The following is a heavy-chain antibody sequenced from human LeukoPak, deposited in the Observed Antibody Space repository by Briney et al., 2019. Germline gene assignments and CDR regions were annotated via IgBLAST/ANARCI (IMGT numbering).Heavy chain of an antibody. Sequence: SETLSLTCTVSGGSISSYYWSWIRQPPGKGLELIGYIYYSGITNYNPSLKRRVTISVDTSKNQFSLKLSSVTAEDTAVYYCARDRPGYCSSTSCSEGYYYYMDVWGKGATVTVSS. J-gene: IGHJ6*03. CDR2: IYYSGIT. CDR1: GGSISSYY. V-gene: IGHV4-59*01. D-gene: IGHD2-2*01. CDR3: ARDRPGYCSSTSCSEGYYYYMDV.